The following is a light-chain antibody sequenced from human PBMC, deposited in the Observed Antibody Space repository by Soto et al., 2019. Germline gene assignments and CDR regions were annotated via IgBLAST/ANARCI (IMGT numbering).Light chain of an antibody. V-gene: IGKV1-9*01. CDR1: QGISSY. CDR3: LQLNSYPRT. J-gene: IGKJ1*01. CDR2: TAS. Sequence: IQLTQSPNSLSASVGDRVTITCRASQGISSYLAWYQQKPGKAPKLLIYTASTLQSGVPSRFSGSGSGTDFTLTISSLQPDDFATYYCLQLNSYPRTFGQGTKVDI.